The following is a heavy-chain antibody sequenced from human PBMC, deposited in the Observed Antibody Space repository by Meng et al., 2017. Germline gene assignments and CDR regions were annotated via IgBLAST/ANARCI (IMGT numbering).Heavy chain of an antibody. V-gene: IGHV1-2*06. D-gene: IGHD6-13*01. CDR2: IDPNSGVT. J-gene: IGHJ4*02. CDR1: GYTFTAYY. CDR3: VRDEDISAAGKLFGDY. Sequence: QVQLVQSGAEVKKPGASVKVSCTPSGYTFTAYYIHWVRQAPGQGLDWMGRIDPNSGVTEYAQKFQGRVTVTGDTSISTAYMELSRLRSDDTAIYYCVRDEDISAAGKLFGDYRGQGTLVTVSS.